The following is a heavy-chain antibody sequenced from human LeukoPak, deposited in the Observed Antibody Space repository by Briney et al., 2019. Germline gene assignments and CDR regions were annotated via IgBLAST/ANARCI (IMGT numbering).Heavy chain of an antibody. Sequence: GVSLRLSCAASGFDFGSSWMHWVRHAPGQGLVWVSRIKGDGISTNYADSVKGRFTISRDIAKNTLYLQMNSLRAEDTGVYYCAKDHYWSIDYWGRGTLVTVSS. CDR1: GFDFGSSW. V-gene: IGHV3-74*01. J-gene: IGHJ4*02. CDR3: AKDHYWSIDY. CDR2: IKGDGIST. D-gene: IGHD3-3*01.